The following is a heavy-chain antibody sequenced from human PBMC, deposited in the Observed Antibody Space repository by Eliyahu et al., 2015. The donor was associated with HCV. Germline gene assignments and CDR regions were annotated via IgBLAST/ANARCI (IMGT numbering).Heavy chain of an antibody. J-gene: IGHJ5*02. CDR1: GGSITSGSYY. Sequence: QVQLQESGPGLVKPSQTLSLTCTVSGGSITSGSYYWSWIRQPAGKGLEWIGRIYTSGSTNYNPSLKSRVTISVDTSKNQFSLKLSSVSAADTAIYYCARVLRGWFDPWGQGTLVTVSS. V-gene: IGHV4-61*02. CDR2: IYTSGST. CDR3: ARVLRGWFDP.